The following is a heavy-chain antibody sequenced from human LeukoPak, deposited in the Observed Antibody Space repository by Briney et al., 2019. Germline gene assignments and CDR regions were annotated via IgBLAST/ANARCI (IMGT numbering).Heavy chain of an antibody. CDR3: ARGGDYYDSSGESYYNWFDP. Sequence: PSQTLSLTCTVSGGSISSGGYYWSWIRQPPGKGLEWIGYIYHSGSTYYNPSLKSRVTISVDRSKNQFSLKLNSVTAADTAVYYCARGGDYYDSSGESYYNWFDPWGQGTLVTVSS. D-gene: IGHD3-22*01. J-gene: IGHJ5*02. CDR1: GGSISSGGYY. CDR2: IYHSGST. V-gene: IGHV4-30-2*01.